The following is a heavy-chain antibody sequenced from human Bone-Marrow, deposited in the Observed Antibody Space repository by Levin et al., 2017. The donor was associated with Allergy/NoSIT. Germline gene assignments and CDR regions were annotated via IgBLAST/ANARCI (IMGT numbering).Heavy chain of an antibody. CDR1: GFTFNNYA. J-gene: IGHJ4*02. CDR3: ARGYTSSADLDF. V-gene: IGHV3-30-3*01. D-gene: IGHD6-6*01. CDR2: ISSGGSNK. Sequence: PGGSLRLSCTASGFTFNNYAMHWVRQAPGKGLEWVAIISSGGSNKYYADSVRGRLTISRDNSKNTLSLQMNSLRVEDTAVYYCARGYTSSADLDFWGQGTLVTVSS.